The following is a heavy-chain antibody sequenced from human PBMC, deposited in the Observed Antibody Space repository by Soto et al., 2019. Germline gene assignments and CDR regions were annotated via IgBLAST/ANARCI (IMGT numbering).Heavy chain of an antibody. D-gene: IGHD3-10*01. CDR1: GDTFSGYP. V-gene: IGHV1-69*18. Sequence: QVQLVQSGAELKKPGSSVKVSCKASGDTFSGYPINWVRQAPGEGLEWMGRIIPVFGTTNDAQRFEGRVTFTADESTNTAYMELRGLISEDTAVYYCARDGGFGELKYWGPGTLVNVSS. CDR2: IIPVFGTT. J-gene: IGHJ4*02. CDR3: ARDGGFGELKY.